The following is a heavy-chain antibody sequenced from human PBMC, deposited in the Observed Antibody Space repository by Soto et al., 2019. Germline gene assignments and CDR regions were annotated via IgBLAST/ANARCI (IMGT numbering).Heavy chain of an antibody. D-gene: IGHD2-15*01. V-gene: IGHV4-30-4*01. CDR3: ARVSPWAAATYYFDY. Sequence: QVQLQESGPGLVKPSQTLSLTCTVSGGSISSGDYYWSLIRQPPGKGLAWIGYIYYSGSTYYNPSLKSRVTISVDTSTNQFSLKLSSVTAADTAVYYCARVSPWAAATYYFDYWGQGTLVTVSS. J-gene: IGHJ4*02. CDR2: IYYSGST. CDR1: GGSISSGDYY.